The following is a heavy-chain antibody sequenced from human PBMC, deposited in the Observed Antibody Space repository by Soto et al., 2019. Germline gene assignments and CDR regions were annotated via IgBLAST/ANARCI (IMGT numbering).Heavy chain of an antibody. Sequence: ASVKVSCKASGYTFTSYDINWVRQATGQGLEWMGWMNPNSGNTGYAQKFQGRVTMTRNTSMSTAYMELSSLRSEDTAVYYCARDLATYYGSGSYYRLGAFDIWGQGTMVTVSS. J-gene: IGHJ3*02. CDR1: GYTFTSYD. V-gene: IGHV1-8*01. CDR2: MNPNSGNT. D-gene: IGHD3-10*01. CDR3: ARDLATYYGSGSYYRLGAFDI.